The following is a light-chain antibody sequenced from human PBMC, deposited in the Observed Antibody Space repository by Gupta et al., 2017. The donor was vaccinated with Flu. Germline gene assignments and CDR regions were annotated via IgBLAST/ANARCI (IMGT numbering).Light chain of an antibody. CDR1: QSISSW. J-gene: IGKJ1*01. CDR2: MAS. Sequence: PSTLSASVGDRVTITCRASQSISSWLAWYQQKPGKPPKLLIYMASTVETGVPSRFGGSGSGTEFTLTISSLQPDDFATYYCQKNNRYSWTFGQGTKVEIK. CDR3: QKNNRYSWT. V-gene: IGKV1-5*03.